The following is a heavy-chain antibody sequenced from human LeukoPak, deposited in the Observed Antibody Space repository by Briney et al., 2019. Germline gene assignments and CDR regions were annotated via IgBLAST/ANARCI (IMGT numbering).Heavy chain of an antibody. D-gene: IGHD6-19*01. CDR2: INAGNGNT. V-gene: IGHV1-3*01. Sequence: GASVKVSCKASGYTFTSYAMHWVRQAPGQRLEWMGWINAGNGNTKYSQKFQGRVTITRDTSASTAYMELSSLRSEDTAVYYCARATHPISSGWYLGYWGQGTLVTVSS. CDR1: GYTFTSYA. CDR3: ARATHPISSGWYLGY. J-gene: IGHJ4*02.